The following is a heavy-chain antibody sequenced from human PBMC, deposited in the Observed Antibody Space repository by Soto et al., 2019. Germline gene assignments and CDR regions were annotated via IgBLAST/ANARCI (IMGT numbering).Heavy chain of an antibody. Sequence: VASVKVSCTASGCALSVYAISWVRQAPGQGFEWMGWISAYNGNTNYAQKLQGRVTMTTDTSTSTAYMELRSLRSDDTAVYYCARLSGYSYGYGINWFDPWGQGTLVTVSS. V-gene: IGHV1-18*01. CDR3: ARLSGYSYGYGINWFDP. J-gene: IGHJ5*02. CDR1: GCALSVYA. D-gene: IGHD5-18*01. CDR2: ISAYNGNT.